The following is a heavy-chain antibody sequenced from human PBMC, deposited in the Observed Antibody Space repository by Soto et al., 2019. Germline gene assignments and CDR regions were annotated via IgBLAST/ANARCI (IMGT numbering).Heavy chain of an antibody. Sequence: EVQLLESGGGLVQPGGSLRLSCVASGFTFSSYAMSWVRQAPGKGLEWVSAISDSGSSTYYADSVKGRCTISRDNSKNTLYLQMSSLRAEDTAVYYCAKYGKMGGAPPFDYWGQGTLVTVSS. V-gene: IGHV3-23*01. CDR1: GFTFSSYA. CDR2: ISDSGSST. CDR3: AKYGKMGGAPPFDY. J-gene: IGHJ4*02. D-gene: IGHD1-26*01.